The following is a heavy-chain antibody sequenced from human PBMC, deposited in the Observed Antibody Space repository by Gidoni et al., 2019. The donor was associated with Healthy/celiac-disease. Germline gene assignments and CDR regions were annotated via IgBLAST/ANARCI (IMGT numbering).Heavy chain of an antibody. Sequence: EVQLVESGGGLVQPGWSLRLSCHSSGFTFSSYWMSWVLQAPGKGMEGVDNIKQDGSEKYYVDSVKGRFTISRDNAKNSLYLQMNSLRAEDTAVYYCAREGYCSCGSCYAFDPWGQGTLVNVYS. CDR2: IKQDGSEK. J-gene: IGHJ5*02. CDR1: GFTFSSYW. CDR3: AREGYCSCGSCYAFDP. D-gene: IGHD2-15*01. V-gene: IGHV3-7*01.